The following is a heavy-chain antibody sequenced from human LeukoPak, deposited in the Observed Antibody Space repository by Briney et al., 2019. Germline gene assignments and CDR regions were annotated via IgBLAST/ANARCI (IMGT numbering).Heavy chain of an antibody. J-gene: IGHJ4*02. CDR1: GFTFSSYA. D-gene: IGHD1-26*01. CDR3: AKDASYSGTYIANFDY. V-gene: IGHV3-23*01. CDR2: ITGGGYST. Sequence: PGGSLRLSCAASGFTFSSYAMSWVRQAPGKGLEWVSSITGGGYSTYYADSVKGRFTISRDNSGNTLFLHMDSLRAEDTAVYYCAKDASYSGTYIANFDYWGQRTLVTVSS.